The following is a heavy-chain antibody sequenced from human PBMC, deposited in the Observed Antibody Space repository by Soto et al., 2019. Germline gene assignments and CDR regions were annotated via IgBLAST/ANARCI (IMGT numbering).Heavy chain of an antibody. CDR1: GYNFISYG. CDR3: ARASYDILTGYAGGYYYGMDV. D-gene: IGHD3-9*01. Sequence: QVQLVQSGAEVKKPGASVQVSCKASGYNFISYGITWVRQAPGQGLEWMGWISAYNGNTNYAQNLQGRVTMTTDTSTXXAXMXXRSLRSDDTAVYYCARASYDILTGYAGGYYYGMDVWGQGTTVTVSS. V-gene: IGHV1-18*01. J-gene: IGHJ6*02. CDR2: ISAYNGNT.